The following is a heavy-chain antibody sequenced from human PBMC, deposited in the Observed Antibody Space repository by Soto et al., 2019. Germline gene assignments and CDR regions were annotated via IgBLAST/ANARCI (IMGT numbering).Heavy chain of an antibody. J-gene: IGHJ4*02. CDR1: AGSISSSSYY. D-gene: IGHD6-6*01. V-gene: IGHV4-39*01. CDR2: IYYSGST. Sequence: SETLSLTCTVSAGSISSSSYYWGWIRQPPGKGLEWIGAIYYSGSTYYNPSLKSRVTISVDTSKRQFSLKVRSVTAADTAIYYCARVIAARFIDYWGQGTLVTVSS. CDR3: ARVIAARFIDY.